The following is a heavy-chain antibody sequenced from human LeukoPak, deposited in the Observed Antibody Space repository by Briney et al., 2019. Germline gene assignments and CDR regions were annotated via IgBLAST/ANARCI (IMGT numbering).Heavy chain of an antibody. V-gene: IGHV3-66*01. CDR2: IYSGGST. D-gene: IGHD3-10*01. CDR3: AKEGSGKASFDY. CDR1: GFTVSSNY. J-gene: IGHJ4*02. Sequence: GGSLRLSCAASGFTVSSNYMSWVHQAPGKGLEWVSIIYSGGSTHYAHSVKGRFTISRDNSKNTQYLQMNSLRAEDTAVYYCAKEGSGKASFDYWGQGTLVTVSS.